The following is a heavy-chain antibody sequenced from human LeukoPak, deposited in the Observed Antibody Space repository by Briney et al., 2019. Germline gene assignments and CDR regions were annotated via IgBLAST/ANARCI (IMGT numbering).Heavy chain of an antibody. Sequence: GGSLRLSCAASGFTFSSYSMNWVRQAPGKGLEWVSSISTSSSYIYYADSVKGRSTISRDNAKKSMYLQMNSLRAEDTAAYFCARGAEGIAAADSNFDYWGQGTLVTVSS. CDR2: ISTSSSYI. CDR3: ARGAEGIAAADSNFDY. V-gene: IGHV3-21*01. D-gene: IGHD6-13*01. J-gene: IGHJ4*02. CDR1: GFTFSSYS.